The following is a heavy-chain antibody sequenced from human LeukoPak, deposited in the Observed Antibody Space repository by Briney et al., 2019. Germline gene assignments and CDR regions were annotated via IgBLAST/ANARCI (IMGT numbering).Heavy chain of an antibody. Sequence: ASVKVSCKVSGYTLTELSMHWVRQAPGKGLEGMGGFDPEDGETIYAQKFQGRVTMTEDTSTDTAYMELSSLRSEDTAVYYCATSATLGYCSGGSCYSLLPYFDYWGQGTLVTVSS. J-gene: IGHJ4*02. CDR2: FDPEDGET. CDR3: ATSATLGYCSGGSCYSLLPYFDY. D-gene: IGHD2-15*01. V-gene: IGHV1-24*01. CDR1: GYTLTELS.